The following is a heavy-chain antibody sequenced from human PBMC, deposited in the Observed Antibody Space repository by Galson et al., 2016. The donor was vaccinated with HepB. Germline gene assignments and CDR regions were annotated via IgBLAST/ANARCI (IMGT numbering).Heavy chain of an antibody. CDR1: GFTFSTYW. D-gene: IGHD3-9*01. Sequence: SLRLSCAGSGFTFSTYWMTWVRQAPGKGLEWVANINQDGSEKNYGDSLKGRFTVSRDNAKTSLFLQMNSLRDEDTAVYYCARVGPHHFDWRLYSTEEAFDIWGQGTMVTVSS. V-gene: IGHV3-7*01. CDR3: ARVGPHHFDWRLYSTEEAFDI. J-gene: IGHJ3*02. CDR2: INQDGSEK.